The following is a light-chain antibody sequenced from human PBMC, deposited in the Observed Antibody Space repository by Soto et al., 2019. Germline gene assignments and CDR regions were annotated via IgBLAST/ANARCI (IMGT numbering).Light chain of an antibody. CDR1: QAISSS. V-gene: IGKV1-39*01. CDR3: QQSYSSPPT. J-gene: IGKJ1*01. Sequence: VGDRVTITCRASQAISSSLAWYQQKPGKAPKLLIFAASSLQSGVPSRFSGSRSGPDFTLTISSLQPEDFATYYCQQSYSSPPTFGQGTKVDIK. CDR2: AAS.